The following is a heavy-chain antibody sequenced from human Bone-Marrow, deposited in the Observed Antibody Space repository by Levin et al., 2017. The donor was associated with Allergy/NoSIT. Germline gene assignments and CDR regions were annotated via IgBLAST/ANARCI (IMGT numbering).Heavy chain of an antibody. Sequence: PGGSLRLSCAASGFTFSSYEMNWVRQAPGKGLEWVSYISSSGSTIYYADSVKGRFTISRDNATNSLYLQMNSLRAEDTAVYYCARLVGGSYDVDDWGQGPLVTVSS. D-gene: IGHD1-26*01. CDR2: ISSSGSTI. CDR3: ARLVGGSYDVDD. V-gene: IGHV3-48*03. J-gene: IGHJ4*02. CDR1: GFTFSSYE.